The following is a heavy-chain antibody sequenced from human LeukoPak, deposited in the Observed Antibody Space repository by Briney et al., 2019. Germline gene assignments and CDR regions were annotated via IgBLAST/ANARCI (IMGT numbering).Heavy chain of an antibody. CDR3: ARLAMVTGLDY. CDR1: GGSISSGGYY. V-gene: IGHV4-31*03. D-gene: IGHD5-18*01. CDR2: IYYSGST. Sequence: SQTLSLTCTVSGGSISSGGYYWSWLRQHPGKGLEWIGYIYYSGSTYYNPSLKSRVTISVDTSKNQFSLKLSSVTAADTAVYYCARLAMVTGLDYWGQGTLVTVSS. J-gene: IGHJ4*02.